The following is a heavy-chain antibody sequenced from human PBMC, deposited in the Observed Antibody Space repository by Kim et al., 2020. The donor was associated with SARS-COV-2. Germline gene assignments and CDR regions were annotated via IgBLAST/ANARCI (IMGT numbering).Heavy chain of an antibody. CDR1: GFTFDDYA. CDR3: AIANCSTTSCYNAFYY. J-gene: IGHJ4*01. Sequence: GGSLRLSCAASGFTFDDYAMHWVRQAPGKGLEWVSGISWNSGSIGYADSVKGRFTISRDNAKNSLYLQMNSLRAEDTALYYCAIANCSTTSCYNAFYYWG. V-gene: IGHV3-9*01. CDR2: ISWNSGSI. D-gene: IGHD2-2*02.